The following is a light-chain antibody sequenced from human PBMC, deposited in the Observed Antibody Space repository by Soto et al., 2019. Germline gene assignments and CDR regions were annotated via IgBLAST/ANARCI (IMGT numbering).Light chain of an antibody. CDR3: STWDGRLNAVV. CDR1: SSNIGLNP. V-gene: IGLV1-44*01. J-gene: IGLJ2*01. CDR2: YNN. Sequence: QSVLAQAPSASETPGQRVIISCSGSSSNIGLNPVNWYQQLPGTAPKLLISYNNERPSGVPDRFSGSKSGTSASLAISGLQSEDEADYYCSTWDGRLNAVVFSGGTKLTV.